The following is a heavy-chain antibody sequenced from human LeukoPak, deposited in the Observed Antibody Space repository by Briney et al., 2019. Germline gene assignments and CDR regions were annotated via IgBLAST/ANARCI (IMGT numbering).Heavy chain of an antibody. CDR3: ARDYSFDY. Sequence: SEGSLRLSCATSGFTFSSYWMNWVRQAPGKGLEWVANIKEDGSEKYYVDSVKGRFTISRDNAKNTLYLQVNSLRAEDTAVYYCARDYSFDYWGQGTLVTVSS. V-gene: IGHV3-7*01. CDR2: IKEDGSEK. CDR1: GFTFSSYW. J-gene: IGHJ4*02. D-gene: IGHD1-26*01.